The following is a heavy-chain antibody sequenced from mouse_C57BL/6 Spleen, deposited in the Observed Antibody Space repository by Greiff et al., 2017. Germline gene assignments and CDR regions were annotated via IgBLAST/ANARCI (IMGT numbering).Heavy chain of an antibody. J-gene: IGHJ4*01. CDR2: IYPGGGYT. V-gene: IGHV1-63*01. D-gene: IGHD2-2*01. CDR3: AKGGYDSAMDY. Sequence: QVHVKQSGAELVRPGTSVKMSCKASGYTFTNYWIGWAKQRPGHGLEWIGDIYPGGGYTNYNEKFKGKATLTADKSSSTAYMQFSSLTSEDSAIYYCAKGGYDSAMDYWGQGTSVTVSS. CDR1: GYTFTNYW.